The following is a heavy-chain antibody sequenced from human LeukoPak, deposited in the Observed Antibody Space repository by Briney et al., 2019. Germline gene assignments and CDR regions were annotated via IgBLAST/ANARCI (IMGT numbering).Heavy chain of an antibody. D-gene: IGHD3-3*01. V-gene: IGHV3-30-3*01. CDR3: ARDRSGYANDAFDF. J-gene: IGHJ3*01. Sequence: PGRSLRLSCAASGFTFSSHAMHWVRQAPGKGLEWVAVLSYGGTNKYYADSVKGRFTISRDNSKNTMFLQMNSLRAEDTAVYHCARDRSGYANDAFDFWGQGTMVTVSS. CDR1: GFTFSSHA. CDR2: LSYGGTNK.